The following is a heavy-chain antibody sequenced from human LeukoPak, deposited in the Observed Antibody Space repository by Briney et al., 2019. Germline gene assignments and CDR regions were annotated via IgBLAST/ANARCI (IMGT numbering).Heavy chain of an antibody. J-gene: IGHJ3*02. V-gene: IGHV4-39*07. CDR1: GGSISSGSYY. CDR3: ARITYSYNPRGAFDI. CDR2: IYHSGST. D-gene: IGHD5-18*01. Sequence: SQTLSLTCTVSGGSISSGSYYWGWIRQPPGKGLEWIGSIYHSGSTYYNPSLKSRVTISVDTSKNQFSLKLSSVTAADTAVYYCARITYSYNPRGAFDIWGQGTMVTVSS.